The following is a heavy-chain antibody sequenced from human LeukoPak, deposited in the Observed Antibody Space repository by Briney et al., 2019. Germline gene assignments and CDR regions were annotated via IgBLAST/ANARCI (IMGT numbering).Heavy chain of an antibody. CDR2: ITNSGNSK. Sequence: GGSLRLSCAASEFTFSSYSMNWVRQAPGKGLEWVSYITNSGNSKSYADSVKGRFTISRDNSKNTLYLQMNSLRAEDTAVYYCAKWIGSAARVNYFDYWGQGTLVTVSS. J-gene: IGHJ4*02. CDR1: EFTFSSYS. V-gene: IGHV3-48*01. D-gene: IGHD6-25*01. CDR3: AKWIGSAARVNYFDY.